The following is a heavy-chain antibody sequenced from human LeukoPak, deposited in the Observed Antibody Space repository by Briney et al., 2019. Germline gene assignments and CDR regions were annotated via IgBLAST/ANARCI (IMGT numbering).Heavy chain of an antibody. Sequence: GGSLRLSCAASGFTFDDYGMSWVRQAPGKGLEWVSGINWNGGSTGYADSVKGRFTISRDNSKSMLYLQMDSLKAKDTAMYYCTRXNFXSRITXIXVVXXEXXXXMDV. D-gene: IGHD3-22*01. J-gene: IGHJ6*01. CDR3: TRXNFXSRITXIXVVXXEXXXXMDV. CDR2: INWNGGST. CDR1: GFTFDDYG. V-gene: IGHV3-20*04.